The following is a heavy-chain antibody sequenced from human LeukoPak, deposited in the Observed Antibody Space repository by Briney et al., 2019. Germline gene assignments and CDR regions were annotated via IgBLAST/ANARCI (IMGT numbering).Heavy chain of an antibody. V-gene: IGHV4-59*01. CDR2: IFYNGNT. Sequence: PSETLSLTCTVSGGSISSYYWSWIRQSPGRGLEWIAYIFYNGNTKYNPSLRSRVTISIDTSRNQFSLNLNSVTAADTAVYYCARGGYYCLDVWGKGTTVTVSS. CDR1: GGSISSYY. J-gene: IGHJ6*03. CDR3: ARGGYYCLDV.